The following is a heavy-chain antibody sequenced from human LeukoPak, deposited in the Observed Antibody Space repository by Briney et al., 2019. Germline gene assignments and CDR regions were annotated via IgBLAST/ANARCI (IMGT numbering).Heavy chain of an antibody. D-gene: IGHD3-16*01. J-gene: IGHJ4*02. CDR1: GFTFSSYA. V-gene: IGHV3-30-3*01. CDR3: ARDFSGGY. Sequence: GRSLRLSCAASGFTFSSYAMHWVRQAPGKGLEWVAVISYDGSNKYYADSVKGRFTISRDNAKNSLYLQMNSLRAEDTAVYYCARDFSGGYWGQGTLVTVSS. CDR2: ISYDGSNK.